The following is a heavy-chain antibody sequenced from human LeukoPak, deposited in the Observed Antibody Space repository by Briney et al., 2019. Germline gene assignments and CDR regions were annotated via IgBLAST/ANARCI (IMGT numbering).Heavy chain of an antibody. V-gene: IGHV1-2*02. Sequence: ASVKVSCKASGYTFTGYYMHWVRQAPGQGLEWMGWINPNSGGTNYAQKFQGRVTMTRDTSISTAYMELSRLRSDDTAVYYCARGDSRSSAQGMDVDYWGQGTLVTVSS. CDR3: ARGDSRSSAQGMDVDY. CDR1: GYTFTGYY. D-gene: IGHD6-19*01. J-gene: IGHJ4*02. CDR2: INPNSGGT.